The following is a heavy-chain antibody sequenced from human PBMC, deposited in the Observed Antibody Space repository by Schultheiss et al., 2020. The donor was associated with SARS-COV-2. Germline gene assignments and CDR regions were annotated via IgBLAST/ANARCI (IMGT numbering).Heavy chain of an antibody. CDR2: IIPILGIA. J-gene: IGHJ4*02. CDR1: GGTFSSYA. V-gene: IGHV1-69*04. CDR3: ARAHRRGYYLFEDY. Sequence: SVKVSCKASGGTFSSYAISWVRQAPGQGLEWMGRIIPILGIANYAQKFQGRVTITADKSTSTAYMELSSLRSEDTAVYYCARAHRRGYYLFEDYWGQGTLVTVSS. D-gene: IGHD3-22*01.